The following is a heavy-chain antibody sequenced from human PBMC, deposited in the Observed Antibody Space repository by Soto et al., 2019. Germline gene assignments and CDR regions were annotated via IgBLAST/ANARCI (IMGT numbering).Heavy chain of an antibody. D-gene: IGHD3-10*01. CDR1: GFTFSSYS. V-gene: IGHV3-21*01. CDR2: ISSSSSYI. CDR3: ARSGYYYYGMDV. Sequence: GGSLRLSCAASGFTFSSYSMNWVRQAPGKGLEWVSSISSSSSYIYYADSVKGRFTISRDNAKSSLYLQMNSLRAEDTAVYYCARSGYYYYGMDVWGQGTTVTVSS. J-gene: IGHJ6*02.